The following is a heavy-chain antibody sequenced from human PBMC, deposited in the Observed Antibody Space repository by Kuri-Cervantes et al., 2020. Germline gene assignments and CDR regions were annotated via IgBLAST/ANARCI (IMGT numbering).Heavy chain of an antibody. Sequence: LSCIVSGGSISSGSYYWSWIRQPARKGLEWIGRIYTSGSTSYNTSLKSRVTMSVDTAKNQFSLELSVVTAADTAVYYCASGPYCDYPLDYWGQGTLVTVSS. CDR2: IYTSGST. CDR1: GGSISSGSYY. V-gene: IGHV4-61*02. CDR3: ASGPYCDYPLDY. J-gene: IGHJ4*02. D-gene: IGHD4-17*01.